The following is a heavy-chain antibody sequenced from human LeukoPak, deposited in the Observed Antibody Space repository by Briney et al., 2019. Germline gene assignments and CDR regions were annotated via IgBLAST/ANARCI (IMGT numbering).Heavy chain of an antibody. D-gene: IGHD4-17*01. CDR3: ARVTVTTPDY. Sequence: GGSLRLSCAASGSTASNNYMSWVRQAPGKGLEWVSVVYSAGSTYYADSVKGRFTISRDNSKNTLYLQMNSLRPDDTATYFCARVTVTTPDYWGQGALVTVSS. CDR2: VYSAGST. J-gene: IGHJ4*02. CDR1: GSTASNNY. V-gene: IGHV3-53*01.